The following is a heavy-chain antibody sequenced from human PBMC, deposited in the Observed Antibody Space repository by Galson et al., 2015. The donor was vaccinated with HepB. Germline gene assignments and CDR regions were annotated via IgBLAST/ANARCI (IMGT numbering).Heavy chain of an antibody. J-gene: IGHJ4*02. Sequence: SVKVSCKASGYTFTSYAMHWVRQAPGQRLEWMGWINAGNGNTKYSQKFQGRVTITRDTSASTAYMELSSLRSEDTAVYYCARGGGYSGSGGLFDYWGQGTLVTVSS. CDR3: ARGGGYSGSGGLFDY. CDR2: INAGNGNT. D-gene: IGHD5-12*01. V-gene: IGHV1-3*01. CDR1: GYTFTSYA.